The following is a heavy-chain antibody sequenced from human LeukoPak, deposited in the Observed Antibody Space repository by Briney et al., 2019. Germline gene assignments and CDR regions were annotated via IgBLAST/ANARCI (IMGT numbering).Heavy chain of an antibody. CDR2: INWNGGST. Sequence: GGSLRLSCAASGFTFDDYGISWVRQAPGKGLEWVSGINWNGGSTCYADSVKGRFTISRDNAKNSLYLQMNSLRAEDTALYYCARVSDGRNYYDSSGYSYWGQGTLVTVSS. J-gene: IGHJ4*02. CDR3: ARVSDGRNYYDSSGYSY. CDR1: GFTFDDYG. D-gene: IGHD3-22*01. V-gene: IGHV3-20*04.